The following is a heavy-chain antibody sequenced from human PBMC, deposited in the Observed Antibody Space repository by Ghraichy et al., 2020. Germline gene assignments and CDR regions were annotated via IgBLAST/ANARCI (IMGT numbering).Heavy chain of an antibody. Sequence: SVKVSCKASGGTFSSYAISWVRQAPGQGLEWMGRIIPILGIANYAQKFQGRVTITADKSTSTAYMELSSLTSEDTAVYYCARDRCGSTSCYQVRYGMDVWGQGTTVTVSS. D-gene: IGHD2-2*01. CDR1: GGTFSSYA. CDR2: IIPILGIA. J-gene: IGHJ6*02. CDR3: ARDRCGSTSCYQVRYGMDV. V-gene: IGHV1-69*04.